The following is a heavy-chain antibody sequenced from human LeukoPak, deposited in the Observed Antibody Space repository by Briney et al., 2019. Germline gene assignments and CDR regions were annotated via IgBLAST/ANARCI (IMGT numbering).Heavy chain of an antibody. CDR1: GXSVSSNSSA. Sequence: SQTLSLTCAISGXSVSSNSSAWNWIRQSPSRGLEWLGRTYYRSKWYNDYAVSVKSRITINPDTSKNQFSLQLNSVTPEDTAVCYCARGALAVAVTYYFDYWGQGTLVTVSS. J-gene: IGHJ4*02. CDR2: TYYRSKWYN. CDR3: ARGALAVAVTYYFDY. V-gene: IGHV6-1*01. D-gene: IGHD6-19*01.